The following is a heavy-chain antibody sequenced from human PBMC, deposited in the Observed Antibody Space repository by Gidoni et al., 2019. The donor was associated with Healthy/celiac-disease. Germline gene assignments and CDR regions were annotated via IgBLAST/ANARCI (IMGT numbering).Heavy chain of an antibody. V-gene: IGHV3-23*01. D-gene: IGHD3-3*01. Sequence: EVQLLESGGGLVQPGGSLRLSCAASGFTFSSYAMSWVRQAPGKGLEWVSAISGSGGSTYYADSVKGRFTISRDNAKNTLYLQMNSLRAEDTAVYYCAKPVGADFWSGYSNWFDPWGQGTLVTVSS. CDR2: ISGSGGST. CDR3: AKPVGADFWSGYSNWFDP. CDR1: GFTFSSYA. J-gene: IGHJ5*02.